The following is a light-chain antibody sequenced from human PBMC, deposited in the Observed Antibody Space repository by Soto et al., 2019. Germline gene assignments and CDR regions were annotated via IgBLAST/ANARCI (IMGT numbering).Light chain of an antibody. J-gene: IGKJ3*01. CDR3: QQRTNLPLT. V-gene: IGKV3-11*01. CDR1: QSVSSY. Sequence: EIVLTQSPATLSLSPGERATLSCRASQSVSSYLAWYQQKPGQAPRLLIYDASNRATGIPARFSGSGSGTDFTLTISSLEPEDFAVYYCQQRTNLPLTSVPGTKVDSK. CDR2: DAS.